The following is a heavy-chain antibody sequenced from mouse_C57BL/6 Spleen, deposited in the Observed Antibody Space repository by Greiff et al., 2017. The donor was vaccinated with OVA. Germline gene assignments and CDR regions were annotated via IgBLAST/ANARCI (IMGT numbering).Heavy chain of an antibody. D-gene: IGHD3-2*02. J-gene: IGHJ2*01. CDR3: ARSGEDYFDY. CDR2: IDPSDSYT. Sequence: QVQLQQPGAELVKPGASVKLSCKASGYTFTSYWMQWVKQRPGQGLEWIGEIDPSDSYTNYNQKFKGKATLTVDTSSSTAYMQLSSLTSEDSAVYYCARSGEDYFDYWGQGTTLTVSS. V-gene: IGHV1-50*01. CDR1: GYTFTSYW.